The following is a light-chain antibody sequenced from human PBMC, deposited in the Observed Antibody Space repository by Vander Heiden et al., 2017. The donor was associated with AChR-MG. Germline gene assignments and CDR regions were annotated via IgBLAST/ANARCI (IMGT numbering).Light chain of an antibody. CDR1: RLGAKY. V-gene: IGLV3-1*01. CDR3: QAWDSSTRV. CDR2: QVT. J-gene: IGLJ3*02. Sequence: SYELTQPPAVSVSPGQTASITCSGDRLGAKYACWSQQRTGPSPVLVIYQVTMWPSGIPERFSGFNSGTTATLTISGTQAMDEAYYYCQAWDSSTRVFGGGTKLTVL.